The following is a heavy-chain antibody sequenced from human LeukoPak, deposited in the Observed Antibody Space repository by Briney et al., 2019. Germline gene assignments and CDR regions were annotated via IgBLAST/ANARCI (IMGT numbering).Heavy chain of an antibody. J-gene: IGHJ3*02. CDR1: GFPFSSYG. CDR2: IRYDGSNK. Sequence: GGSLRLSCAASGFPFSSYGMHWVRQAPGKGLEWVAFIRYDGSNKYYADSVKGRFTISRDDSKNTLYLQMKSLRAEDTAVYFCAKGEFYLDAFDIWGQGTLVTVSS. D-gene: IGHD3-10*01. CDR3: AKGEFYLDAFDI. V-gene: IGHV3-30*02.